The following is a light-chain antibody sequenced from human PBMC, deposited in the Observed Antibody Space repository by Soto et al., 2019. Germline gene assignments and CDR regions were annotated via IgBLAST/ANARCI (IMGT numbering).Light chain of an antibody. CDR3: QQRSSWPLT. J-gene: IGKJ4*01. CDR2: DVA. CDR1: QSITGS. Sequence: EIVLTQSPAKLSLSPGESATLSCRASQSITGSIDWYQQKPGQAPSLLIYDVANLAVGIPARFSGSGSGTDFTLTITSLEPEDFAVYYCQQRSSWPLTFGGGTRVE. V-gene: IGKV3-11*01.